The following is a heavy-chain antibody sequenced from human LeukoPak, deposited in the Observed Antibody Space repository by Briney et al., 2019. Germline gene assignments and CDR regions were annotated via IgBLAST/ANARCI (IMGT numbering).Heavy chain of an antibody. Sequence: PGGSLRLSCAASGFTFSSYEMNWVRQAPGKGLEWVSYIGRRGNAIYYADSVKGRFTISRDNAKNSLYLHMNSLRAEDTAFYYCARAISLDYGDYYFDSWGQGTLVTVSS. J-gene: IGHJ4*02. CDR3: ARAISLDYGDYYFDS. CDR1: GFTFSSYE. D-gene: IGHD4-17*01. CDR2: IGRRGNAI. V-gene: IGHV3-48*03.